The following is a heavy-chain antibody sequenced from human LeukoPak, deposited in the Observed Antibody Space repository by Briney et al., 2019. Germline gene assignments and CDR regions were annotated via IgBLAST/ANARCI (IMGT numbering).Heavy chain of an antibody. Sequence: HPGGSLRLSCAASGITFSIYDMSWVRQAPGKGLEWVSVIGGKGDSTVHADSVKGRVTMSRDNSKNTLYLQINSLRAEDTALYYCARDRCSSGSCYSFDYWGQGILVTVSS. CDR2: IGGKGDST. J-gene: IGHJ4*02. CDR3: ARDRCSSGSCYSFDY. D-gene: IGHD2-15*01. CDR1: GITFSIYD. V-gene: IGHV3-23*01.